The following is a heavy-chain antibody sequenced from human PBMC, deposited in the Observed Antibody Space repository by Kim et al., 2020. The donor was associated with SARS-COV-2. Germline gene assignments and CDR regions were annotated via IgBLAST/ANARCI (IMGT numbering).Heavy chain of an antibody. J-gene: IGHJ4*02. V-gene: IGHV4-34*01. CDR1: GGSFSGYY. CDR2: INHSGST. CDR3: ARGRGVVPAAIQTIEGYYFDY. Sequence: SETLSLTCAVYGGSFSGYYWSWIRQPPGKGLEWIGEINHSGSTNYNPSLKSRVTISVDTSKNQFSLKLSSVTAADTAVYYCARGRGVVPAAIQTIEGYYFDYWGQGTLVTVSS. D-gene: IGHD2-2*02.